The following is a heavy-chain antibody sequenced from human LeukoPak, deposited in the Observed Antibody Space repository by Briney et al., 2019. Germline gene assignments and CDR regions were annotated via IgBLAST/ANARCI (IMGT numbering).Heavy chain of an antibody. CDR2: INHSGST. CDR3: ARQGYADFSSRPFDY. CDR1: GFTFDDYG. D-gene: IGHD4-17*01. V-gene: IGHV4-34*01. J-gene: IGHJ4*02. Sequence: TGGSLRLSCAASGFTFDDYGMSWVRQPPGKGLEWIGEINHSGSTNYNPSLKSRVTISVDTSKNQFSLKLRSVTAADTAMYYCARQGYADFSSRPFDYWGQGTLVTVSS.